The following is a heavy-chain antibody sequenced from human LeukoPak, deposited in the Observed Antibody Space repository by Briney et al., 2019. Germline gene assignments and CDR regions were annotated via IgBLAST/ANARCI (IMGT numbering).Heavy chain of an antibody. CDR2: IYYSGST. CDR1: GGSISSGGYY. CDR3: ARYYYGSGSYYIWD. Sequence: PSETLSLTCTVSGGSISSGGYYWSWIRQHPGKGLEWIGYIYYSGSTYYNPSLKSRVTISVDTSKNQFSLKLSSVTAADTAVYYCARYYYGSGSYYIWDWGLGTLVTVSS. V-gene: IGHV4-31*03. J-gene: IGHJ4*02. D-gene: IGHD3-10*01.